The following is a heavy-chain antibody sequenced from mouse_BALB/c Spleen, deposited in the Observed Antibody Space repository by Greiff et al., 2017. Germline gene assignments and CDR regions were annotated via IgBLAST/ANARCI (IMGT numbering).Heavy chain of an antibody. Sequence: EVKLQESGAELVRPGALVKLSCKASGFNIKDYYMHWVKQRPEQGLEWIGWIDPENGNTIYDPKFQGKASITADTSSNTAYLQLSSLTSEDTAVYYCASDYDGAFAYWGQGTLVTVSA. CDR1: GFNIKDYY. D-gene: IGHD2-4*01. V-gene: IGHV14-1*02. CDR2: IDPENGNT. J-gene: IGHJ3*01. CDR3: ASDYDGAFAY.